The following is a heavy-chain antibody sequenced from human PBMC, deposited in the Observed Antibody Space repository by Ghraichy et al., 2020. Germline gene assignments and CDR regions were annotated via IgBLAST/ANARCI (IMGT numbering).Heavy chain of an antibody. CDR2: IIPIFGTA. CDR3: AREALTYYDFWSGYFSHYYYYYYYMDV. J-gene: IGHJ6*03. D-gene: IGHD3-3*01. Sequence: SVKVSCKASGGTFSSYAISWVRQAPGQGLEWMGGIIPIFGTANYAQKFQGRVTITADESTSTAYMELSSLRSEETAVYYCAREALTYYDFWSGYFSHYYYYYYYMDVWGKGTTVTVSS. V-gene: IGHV1-69*13. CDR1: GGTFSSYA.